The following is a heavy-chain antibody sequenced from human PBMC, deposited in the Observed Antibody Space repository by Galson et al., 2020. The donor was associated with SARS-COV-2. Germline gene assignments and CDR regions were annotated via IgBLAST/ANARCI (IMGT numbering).Heavy chain of an antibody. CDR3: ARGWGSSTIFGVVNWFDP. J-gene: IGHJ5*02. CDR2: INDSGST. CDR1: GGSFNNYY. V-gene: IGHV4-34*01. Sequence: SETLSLTCAVYGGSFNNYYWSWIRQPPGKGLEWIGEINDSGSTRYNPSLKSRVTISEDKSKNQFSLNLRSVTAADTAVYYCARGWGSSTIFGVVNWFDPWGQGTLVTVSS. D-gene: IGHD3-3*01.